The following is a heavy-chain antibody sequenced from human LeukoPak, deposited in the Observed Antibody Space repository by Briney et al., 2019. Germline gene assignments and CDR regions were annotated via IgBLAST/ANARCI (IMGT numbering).Heavy chain of an antibody. J-gene: IGHJ6*02. D-gene: IGHD2-15*01. V-gene: IGHV6-1*01. Sequence: PSQTLSLTCAISGDRLSSNSAAWNWIRQSPSRGLEWLGRTYYRSKWYNDYAGSVKSLIIINADTSKNHFSLQLKSVTPEDTAVYFCAREEVVVPATHYHGMGVWGQGTTVTVSS. CDR2: TYYRSKWYN. CDR3: AREEVVVPATHYHGMGV. CDR1: GDRLSSNSAA.